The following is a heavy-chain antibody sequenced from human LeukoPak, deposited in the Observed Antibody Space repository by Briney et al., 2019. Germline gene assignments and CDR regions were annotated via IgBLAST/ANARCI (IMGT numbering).Heavy chain of an antibody. Sequence: SETLSLTCTVSGGSISSYYWSWIRQPPGKGLEWIGYIYYSGSTNYNPSLKSRVTISVDMSKNQFSLKLSSVTAADTAVYYCARWGTASQYYYYYGMDVWGQGTTVTVSS. CDR3: ARWGTASQYYYYYGMDV. V-gene: IGHV4-59*01. CDR2: IYYSGST. D-gene: IGHD1-14*01. J-gene: IGHJ6*02. CDR1: GGSISSYY.